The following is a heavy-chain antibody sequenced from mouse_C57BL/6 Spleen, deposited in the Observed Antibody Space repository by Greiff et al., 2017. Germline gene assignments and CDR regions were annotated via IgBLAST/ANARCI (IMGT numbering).Heavy chain of an antibody. CDR1: GYTFTRYW. J-gene: IGHJ4*01. V-gene: IGHV1-55*01. CDR2: IYPGSGST. CDR3: ARGAGNYVFDAMDY. Sequence: VQLQQPGAELVKPGASVTMSCKASGYTFTRYWITWVKQRPGQGLEWIGDIYPGSGSTNYNGKFKSKATLTVDSCSSTAYMQLSSLTSEVSAVYYSARGAGNYVFDAMDYWGQGTSVSFAS. D-gene: IGHD2-1*01.